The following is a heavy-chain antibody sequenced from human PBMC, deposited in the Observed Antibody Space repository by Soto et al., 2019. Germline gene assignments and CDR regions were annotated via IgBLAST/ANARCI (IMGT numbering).Heavy chain of an antibody. CDR2: IYYSGST. CDR1: GGSISSYY. J-gene: IGHJ5*02. V-gene: IGHV4-59*08. D-gene: IGHD3-3*01. CDR3: ARQGLDYDFWSGYHNWFDP. Sequence: SETLSLTCTVSGGSISSYYWSWIRQPPGKGLEWIGYIYYSGSTNYNPPLKSRVTISVDTSKNQFSLKLSSVTAADTAVYYCARQGLDYDFWSGYHNWFDPWGQGTLVTVSS.